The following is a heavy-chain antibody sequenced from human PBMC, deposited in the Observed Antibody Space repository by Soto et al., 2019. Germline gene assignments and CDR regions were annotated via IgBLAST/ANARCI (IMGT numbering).Heavy chain of an antibody. CDR3: ARHAADIVVVPAAISEFACDI. CDR1: GGSISSYY. CDR2: IYYSGST. D-gene: IGHD2-2*02. Sequence: QVQLQESGPGLVKPSETLSLTCTVSGGSISSYYWSWLRQPPGKGLEWIGYIYYSGSTNYNPSLKSRVTISVETSKSQFSLKLSSVTAADAAVYYCARHAADIVVVPAAISEFACDIWGQGTMVTVSS. V-gene: IGHV4-59*08. J-gene: IGHJ3*02.